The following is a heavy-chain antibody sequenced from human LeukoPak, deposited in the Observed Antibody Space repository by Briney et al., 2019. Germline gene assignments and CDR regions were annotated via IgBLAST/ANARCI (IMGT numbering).Heavy chain of an antibody. Sequence: SVKVSCKASRGTFTNYAISWVRQAPGQGLEWMGGIIPISDATYYAQKFQGRVTITADESTTTAYMELSSLRSEDTAVYYCANHYCSGGTCYNRYYYYYMDVWAKGTTVTVSS. J-gene: IGHJ6*03. CDR1: RGTFTNYA. CDR3: ANHYCSGGTCYNRYYYYYMDV. V-gene: IGHV1-69*01. D-gene: IGHD2-15*01. CDR2: IIPISDAT.